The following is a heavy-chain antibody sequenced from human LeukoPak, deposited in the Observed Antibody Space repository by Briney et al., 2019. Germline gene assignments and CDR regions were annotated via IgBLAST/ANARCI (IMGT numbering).Heavy chain of an antibody. Sequence: ASVKVSCKASGYTFTSYYMHWVRQAPGQGLEWMGIINPSGGSTSYAQKFQGRVTMTRDTSTSTVYMELSSLRSEDTAVYYCARDFGTSGWYRAFDYWGQGTLVTVSS. CDR3: ARDFGTSGWYRAFDY. J-gene: IGHJ4*02. D-gene: IGHD6-19*01. V-gene: IGHV1-46*01. CDR1: GYTFTSYY. CDR2: INPSGGST.